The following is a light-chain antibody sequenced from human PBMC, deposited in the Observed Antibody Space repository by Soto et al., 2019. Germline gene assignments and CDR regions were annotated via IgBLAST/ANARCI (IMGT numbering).Light chain of an antibody. J-gene: IGKJ1*01. Sequence: EVVLTQSPATMSLYPGEGATLSCRASQSVSTYLAWYQQKPGQAPRLLIFEASKRATGIPDRISGSGSGTDFTLTISSLEPEDFAFYYCQQRGHWPRTFGQGTKVE. CDR2: EAS. CDR3: QQRGHWPRT. CDR1: QSVSTY. V-gene: IGKV3-11*01.